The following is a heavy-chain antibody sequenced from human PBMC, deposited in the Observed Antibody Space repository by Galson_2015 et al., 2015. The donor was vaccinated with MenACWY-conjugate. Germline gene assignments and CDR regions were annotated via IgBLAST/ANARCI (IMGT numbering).Heavy chain of an antibody. CDR3: AKDRSAVPDAINY. Sequence: SLRLSCAASGFTFSNYALTWVRQAPGKGLEWVSGISAAGDTTYRADSVKGRFTISRDNSNNTLFLQMNSLRAEDTAIYFCAKDRSAVPDAINYWGQGTLVTVSS. J-gene: IGHJ4*02. CDR1: GFTFSNYA. V-gene: IGHV3-23*01. CDR2: ISAAGDTT. D-gene: IGHD2-2*02.